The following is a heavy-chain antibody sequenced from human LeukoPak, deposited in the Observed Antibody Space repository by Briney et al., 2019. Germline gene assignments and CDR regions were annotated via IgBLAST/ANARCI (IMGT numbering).Heavy chain of an antibody. CDR2: ISSSGSTI. D-gene: IGHD2-21*01. CDR1: GFTFSSYT. V-gene: IGHV3-48*01. J-gene: IGHJ4*02. Sequence: GGSLRLSCAASGFTFSSYTMNWVRQAPGKGLEWLSYISSSGSTIYYADSVKGRFTISRDNAKNSLYLQMNSLRAEDTAVYYCAKEFNRGLPDYWGQGTLVTVPP. CDR3: AKEFNRGLPDY.